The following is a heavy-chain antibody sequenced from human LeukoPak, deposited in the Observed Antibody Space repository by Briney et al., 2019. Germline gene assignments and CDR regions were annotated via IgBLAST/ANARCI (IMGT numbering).Heavy chain of an antibody. Sequence: GGSLRLSCADSGYTFSSYDMNWVRQAPGKGLEWVSYISSSSSNIYYADSVKGRFTISRDNAKNSLYLQMNSLRAEDTAVYYCARDGGDYVGWLDPWGQGTLVTVSS. CDR1: GYTFSSYD. J-gene: IGHJ5*02. CDR2: ISSSSSNI. D-gene: IGHD4-17*01. CDR3: ARDGGDYVGWLDP. V-gene: IGHV3-48*03.